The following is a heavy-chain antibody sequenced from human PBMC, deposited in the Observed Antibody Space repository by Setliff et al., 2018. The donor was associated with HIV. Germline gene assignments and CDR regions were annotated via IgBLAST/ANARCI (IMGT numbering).Heavy chain of an antibody. CDR2: IKEDGSSK. CDR3: AKDYGDGHNWGAFDI. V-gene: IGHV3-7*03. J-gene: IGHJ3*02. D-gene: IGHD1-1*01. CDR1: GFTFSSYW. Sequence: GGSLRLSCGASGFTFSSYWMTWVRQAPGKGLEWVANIKEDGSSKFYVDSVQGRFTISRDNAKNLVYLEMNSLRPEDTALYFCAKDYGDGHNWGAFDIWGQGIMVTVSS.